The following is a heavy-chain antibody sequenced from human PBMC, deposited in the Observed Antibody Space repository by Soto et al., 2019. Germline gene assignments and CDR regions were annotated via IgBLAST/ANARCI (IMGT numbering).Heavy chain of an antibody. CDR3: ARDLDGSGSYYTDY. Sequence: GASVKISCKASGYVFISCGISWVRQAPGQGLEWMGWISRRNGNTNYAQKFQGRVTMTTDASTSTAYMELRSLRSDDTAVYYCARDLDGSGSYYTDYWGQGTLVTVSS. D-gene: IGHD3-10*01. CDR1: GYVFISCG. V-gene: IGHV1-18*01. CDR2: ISRRNGNT. J-gene: IGHJ4*02.